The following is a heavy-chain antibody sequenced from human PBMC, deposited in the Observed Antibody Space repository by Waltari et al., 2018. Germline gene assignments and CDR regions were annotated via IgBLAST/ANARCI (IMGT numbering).Heavy chain of an antibody. Sequence: QVQLQESGPGLVKPSETLSLTCTVSGYSISSGYSWGWIRQPPGKGLEWIGSIYHSGSTYYNPSLKSRVTISVDTSKNQFSLKLSSVTAADTAVYYCGSGSYRAWVDYWGQGTLVTVSS. V-gene: IGHV4-38-2*02. D-gene: IGHD1-26*01. CDR3: GSGSYRAWVDY. J-gene: IGHJ4*02. CDR2: IYHSGST. CDR1: GYSISSGYS.